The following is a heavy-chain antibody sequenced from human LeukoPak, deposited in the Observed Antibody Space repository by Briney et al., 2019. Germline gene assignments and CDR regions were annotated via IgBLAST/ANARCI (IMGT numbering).Heavy chain of an antibody. CDR3: AREKYSPGAVDY. J-gene: IGHJ4*02. CDR2: IYYSGST. Sequence: PSETLSLTCSVSGGSISSSSYYWGWIRQPPGKGLELIGSIYYSGSTYYNPSLKSRVTISVDTSKNQFSLKVSSVTAADTAVYYCAREKYSPGAVDYWGQGSLVTVSS. D-gene: IGHD6-6*01. V-gene: IGHV4-39*01. CDR1: GGSISSSSYY.